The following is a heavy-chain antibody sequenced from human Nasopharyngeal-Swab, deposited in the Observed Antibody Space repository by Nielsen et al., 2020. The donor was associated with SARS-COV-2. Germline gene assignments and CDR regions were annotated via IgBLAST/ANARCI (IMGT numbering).Heavy chain of an antibody. Sequence: GSLRLSCTVSGGSISSYYWSWIRQPPGKGLEWIGYIYYSGSTNYNPSLKSRVTISVDTSKNQFSLKLSSVTAADTAVYYCARDAYYYDSSGYYYNPWGYWGQGTLVTVSS. CDR3: ARDAYYYDSSGYYYNPWGY. D-gene: IGHD3-22*01. V-gene: IGHV4-59*12. CDR1: GGSISSYY. J-gene: IGHJ4*02. CDR2: IYYSGST.